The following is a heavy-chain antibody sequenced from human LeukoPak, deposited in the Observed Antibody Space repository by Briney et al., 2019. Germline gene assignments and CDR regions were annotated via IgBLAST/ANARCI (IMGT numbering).Heavy chain of an antibody. CDR2: IRYDGSNK. D-gene: IGHD4-17*01. Sequence: GGSLTLSCAASGFTFSSYGMHWVRQAPGKGLEWVAFIRYDGSNKYYADSVKGRFTISRDNSKNTLYLQMNSLRAEDTAVYYCAKNRALDGDYVDYWGQGTLVTVSS. CDR3: AKNRALDGDYVDY. CDR1: GFTFSSYG. V-gene: IGHV3-30*02. J-gene: IGHJ4*02.